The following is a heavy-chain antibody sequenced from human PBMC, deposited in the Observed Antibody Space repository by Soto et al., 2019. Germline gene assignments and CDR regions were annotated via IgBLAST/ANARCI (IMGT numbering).Heavy chain of an antibody. CDR1: GFTFSSYG. CDR2: IWYDGSNK. Sequence: GGSLRLSCAASGFTFSSYGMHWVRQAPGKGLEWVAVIWYDGSNKYYADSVKGRFTISRDNSKNTLYLQMNSLRAEDTAVYYCARVAIAAAGTIYYGMDVWGQRTTVTVSS. D-gene: IGHD6-13*01. V-gene: IGHV3-33*01. CDR3: ARVAIAAAGTIYYGMDV. J-gene: IGHJ6*02.